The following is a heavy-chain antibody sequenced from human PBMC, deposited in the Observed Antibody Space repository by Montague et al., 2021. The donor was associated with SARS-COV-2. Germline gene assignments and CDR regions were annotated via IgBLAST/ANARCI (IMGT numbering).Heavy chain of an antibody. V-gene: IGHV4-59*13. Sequence: SETLSLTCSVSGGSINNYYWGWVRQSPGKGLEWIGYIYYSGSVTTSYNPSLKSRVSISDDTSENQFSLKLTSVTAADTAVYYCARRGGGEVFARFMYWYFDVWSRGSLVTVSS. J-gene: IGHJ2*01. D-gene: IGHD2-21*01. CDR2: IYYSGSVTT. CDR1: GGSINNYY. CDR3: ARRGGGEVFARFMYWYFDV.